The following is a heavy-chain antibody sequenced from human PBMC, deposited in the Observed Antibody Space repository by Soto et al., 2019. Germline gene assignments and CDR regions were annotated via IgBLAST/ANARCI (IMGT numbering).Heavy chain of an antibody. CDR3: AKQYDILTGYWYYFDY. CDR1: GFTFSSYA. V-gene: IGHV3-23*01. Sequence: PGGSLRLSCAASGFTFSSYAMSWVRQAPGKGLEWVSAISGSGGSTYYADSVKGRFTISRDNSKNTLYLQMNSLRAEDTAVYYYAKQYDILTGYWYYFDYWGQGTLVTVSS. J-gene: IGHJ4*02. CDR2: ISGSGGST. D-gene: IGHD3-9*01.